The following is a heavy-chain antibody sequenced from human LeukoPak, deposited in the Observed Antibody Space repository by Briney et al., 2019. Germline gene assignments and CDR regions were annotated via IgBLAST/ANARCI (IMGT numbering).Heavy chain of an antibody. Sequence: SETLSLTCTVSGGSISSYYWSWIRQPPGNGLEWIGYVYYSGSTNDNPSLKSRVTISVDTSKNQFSLKLSSVTAADTAVYYCARRLLMYYYDSSGYPRYYYYMDVWGKGTTVTVSS. V-gene: IGHV4-59*01. CDR2: VYYSGST. J-gene: IGHJ6*03. D-gene: IGHD3-22*01. CDR1: GGSISSYY. CDR3: ARRLLMYYYDSSGYPRYYYYMDV.